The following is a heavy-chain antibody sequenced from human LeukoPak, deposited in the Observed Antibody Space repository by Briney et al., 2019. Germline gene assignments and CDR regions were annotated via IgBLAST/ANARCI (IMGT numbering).Heavy chain of an antibody. CDR2: IDPRDSYT. V-gene: IGHV5-10-1*01. Sequence: GESLRISRRGSGYSFTNYWISWVSQMPGKGLEWMGRIDPRDSYTNYSPYFQGHVTLLADKSISTTFLQWSSLQASDTAMYYCARLNSSGWYVPIDSWGQGTLVSVSS. CDR1: GYSFTNYW. J-gene: IGHJ4*02. D-gene: IGHD6-19*01. CDR3: ARLNSSGWYVPIDS.